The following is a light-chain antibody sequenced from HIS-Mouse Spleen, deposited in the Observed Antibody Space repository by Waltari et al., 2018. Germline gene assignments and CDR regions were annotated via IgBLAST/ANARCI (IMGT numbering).Light chain of an antibody. CDR3: QSYDSSLSGWV. Sequence: QSVLTQPPSVSGAPGQRVTISCTGSSSNIGAGYDVPWYQQLPGTAPKLLIYGNGSRPSGVPDRFSGSKSGTSASLAITGLQAEDEADYYCQSYDSSLSGWVFGGGTKLTVL. CDR2: GNG. J-gene: IGLJ3*02. V-gene: IGLV1-40*01. CDR1: SSNIGAGYD.